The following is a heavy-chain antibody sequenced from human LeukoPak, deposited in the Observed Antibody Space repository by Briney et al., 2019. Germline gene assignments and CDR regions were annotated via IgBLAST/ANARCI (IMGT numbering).Heavy chain of an antibody. CDR1: GFTFSSYE. V-gene: IGHV3-48*03. Sequence: GGSLRLSCAASGFTFSSYEMNWVRQAPGQGLEWVAYISSTGNTVHYAGSVKGRFTISRDNTKNSLYLQMNRLRAEDTAVYYCTKETPQMDVWGKGTTVTVSS. CDR2: ISSTGNTV. J-gene: IGHJ6*04. D-gene: IGHD2-15*01. CDR3: TKETPQMDV.